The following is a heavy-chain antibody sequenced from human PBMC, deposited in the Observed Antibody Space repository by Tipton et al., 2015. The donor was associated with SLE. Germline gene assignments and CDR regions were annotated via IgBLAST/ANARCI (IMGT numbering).Heavy chain of an antibody. CDR2: ITANGDKT. CDR1: GFTFGSYA. Sequence: SLRLSCATSGFTFGSYAMNWVRQAPGKGLEWVALITANGDKTYYADSVKGRFSMSRDSSRNTVFLQMNSLRVEDTALYYCAKDLRKQWIVPYFDSWGLGTRVTVSS. CDR3: AKDLRKQWIVPYFDS. V-gene: IGHV3-23*01. D-gene: IGHD3-9*01. J-gene: IGHJ4*02.